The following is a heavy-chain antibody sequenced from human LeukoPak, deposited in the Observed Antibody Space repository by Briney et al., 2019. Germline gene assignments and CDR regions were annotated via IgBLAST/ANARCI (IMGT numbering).Heavy chain of an antibody. CDR1: GFTVSSNA. CDR3: TRKRGWYGLT. CDR2: INGSGGRT. J-gene: IGHJ1*01. Sequence: GGSLRLSCAASGFTVSSNAMTWVRQAPGQGLEWVSDINGSGGRTNYADSVKGRFTISRGNSKTTLYLQMNSLRAEDTAVYYGTRKRGWYGLTWGPGTLVTASS. V-gene: IGHV3-23*01. D-gene: IGHD2-15*01.